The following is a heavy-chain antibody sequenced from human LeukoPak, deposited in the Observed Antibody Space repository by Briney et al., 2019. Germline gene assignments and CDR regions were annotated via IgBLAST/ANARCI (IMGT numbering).Heavy chain of an antibody. CDR1: GGSFSGYY. D-gene: IGHD3-10*01. Sequence: SSETLSLTCAVYGGSFSGYYWSWIRQPPGKGLEWIGEIIHSGSTNYNPSLKSRLTISVDTSKNQFSLKLSSVTAADTAVYYCARRTVRGVIKYWGQGTLVTVSS. CDR2: IIHSGST. V-gene: IGHV4-34*12. J-gene: IGHJ4*02. CDR3: ARRTVRGVIKY.